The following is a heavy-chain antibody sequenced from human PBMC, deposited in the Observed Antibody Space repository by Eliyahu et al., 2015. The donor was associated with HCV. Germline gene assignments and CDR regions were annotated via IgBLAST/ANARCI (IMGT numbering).Heavy chain of an antibody. J-gene: IGHJ6*02. CDR3: AKDGEQWLDRSLGHYGLDV. D-gene: IGHD6-19*01. CDR1: GFAFSNYG. Sequence: QVQLVESGGGVVQPGRPLRLPCAGXGFAFSNYGXHWVRQAPGKGLGWVAFISYDGGKEVHTDSVQGRFTISRDNSKNTLYLQMTSLRHEDTAVYYCAKDGEQWLDRSLGHYGLDVWGQGTTVTVSS. V-gene: IGHV3-30*18. CDR2: ISYDGGKE.